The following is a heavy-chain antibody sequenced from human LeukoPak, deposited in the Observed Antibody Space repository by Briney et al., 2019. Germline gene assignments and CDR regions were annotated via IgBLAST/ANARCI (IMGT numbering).Heavy chain of an antibody. CDR1: GFTVSSNY. CDR3: ARDRLYSSSSEDY. V-gene: IGHV3-53*01. Sequence: GGSLRLSCAASGFTVSSNYMNWVRQAPGKGLEWVSVIYSGGSTYYADSVKGRFTISRDNSKNTLYLQMNSLRPEDTAVYYCARDRLYSSSSEDYWGQGTLVTVSS. D-gene: IGHD6-6*01. J-gene: IGHJ4*02. CDR2: IYSGGST.